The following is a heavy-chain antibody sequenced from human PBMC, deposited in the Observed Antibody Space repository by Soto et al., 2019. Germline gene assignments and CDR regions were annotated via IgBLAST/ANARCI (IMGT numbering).Heavy chain of an antibody. Sequence: GGSLRLSCAASGFTFRSYAMSWVRQAPGTGLEWVAGISNDGGNTYYLDSVKGRFTISRDNSKNTLYLEMNSLRVEDTDENYWGRGGSKSVAAPGYWGQGTVVTVSS. D-gene: IGHD3-16*01. CDR1: GFTFRSYA. J-gene: IGHJ4*02. CDR3: GRGGSKSVAAPGY. V-gene: IGHV3-30-3*01. CDR2: ISNDGGNT.